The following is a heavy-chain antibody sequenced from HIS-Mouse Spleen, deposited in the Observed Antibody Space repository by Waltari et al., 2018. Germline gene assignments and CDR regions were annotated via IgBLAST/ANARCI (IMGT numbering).Heavy chain of an antibody. J-gene: IGHJ6*02. D-gene: IGHD3-10*01. V-gene: IGHV3-33*01. CDR2: IWYDGSNK. CDR1: GFTFSSYG. Sequence: QVQLVESGGGVVQPGRSLRLSCAASGFTFSSYGMHWVRQAPGKGLGWGAVIWYDGSNKYYADSVKGRFTISRDNSKNTLYLQMNSLRAEDTAVYYCARDSGLITIIPYGMDVWGQGTTVTVSS. CDR3: ARDSGLITIIPYGMDV.